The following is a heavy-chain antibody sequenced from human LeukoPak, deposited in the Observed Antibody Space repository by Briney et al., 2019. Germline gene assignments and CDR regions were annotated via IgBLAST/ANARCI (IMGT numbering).Heavy chain of an antibody. CDR1: GGSISSYY. J-gene: IGHJ5*02. CDR3: ASYIWFGELSGLRGGWFDP. Sequence: SETLSLTCTVSGGSISSYYWSWIRQPPGKGLEWIGDIYYSGCTNYNPSLKSRVTISVDTSKNQFSLKLSSVTAADTAVYYCASYIWFGELSGLRGGWFDPWGQGTLVTVSS. D-gene: IGHD3-10*01. CDR2: IYYSGCT. V-gene: IGHV4-59*01.